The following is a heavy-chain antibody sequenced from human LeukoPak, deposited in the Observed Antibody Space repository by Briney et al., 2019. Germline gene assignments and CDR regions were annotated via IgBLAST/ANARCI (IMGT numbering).Heavy chain of an antibody. J-gene: IGHJ5*02. Sequence: KPSETLSLTCTVSGGSISSYYWSWIRQPPGKGLEWIGYIYYGGSTNYNPSLKSRVTISVDTSKNQFSLKLSSVTAADTAVYYCARGRYYDFWSGKSNWFDPWGQGTLVTVSS. CDR3: ARGRYYDFWSGKSNWFDP. CDR1: GGSISSYY. CDR2: IYYGGST. D-gene: IGHD3-3*01. V-gene: IGHV4-59*01.